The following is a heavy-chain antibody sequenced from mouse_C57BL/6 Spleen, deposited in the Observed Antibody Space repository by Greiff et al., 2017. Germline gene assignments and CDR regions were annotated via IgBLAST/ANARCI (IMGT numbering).Heavy chain of an antibody. Sequence: DVKLVESGGGLVKPGGSLKLSCAASGFTFSSYDMSWVRQTPEKRLEWVAPISDGGSYTYYPDNVKGRFTISRENAKNNLYLQMSRLKSEDTAMYYCAGAGFAYWGQGTLVTVSA. CDR3: AGAGFAY. CDR1: GFTFSSYD. CDR2: ISDGGSYT. V-gene: IGHV5-4*03. J-gene: IGHJ3*01.